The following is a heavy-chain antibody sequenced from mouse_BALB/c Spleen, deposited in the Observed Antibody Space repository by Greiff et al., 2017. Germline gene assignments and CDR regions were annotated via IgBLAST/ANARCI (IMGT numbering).Heavy chain of an antibody. V-gene: IGHV2-9*02. CDR3: ARGGYGYYYAMDY. J-gene: IGHJ4*01. CDR1: GFSLTSYG. D-gene: IGHD1-2*01. Sequence: QVQLQQSGPGLVAPSQSLSITCTVSGFSLTSYGVHWVRQPPGKGLEWLGVIWAGGSTKYNSALMSRLSISKDNSKSQVFLKMNSLQTDDTAMYYCARGGYGYYYAMDYWGQGTSVTVSS. CDR2: IWAGGST.